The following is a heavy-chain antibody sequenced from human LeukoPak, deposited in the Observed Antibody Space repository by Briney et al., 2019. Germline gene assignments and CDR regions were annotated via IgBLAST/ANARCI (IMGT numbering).Heavy chain of an antibody. CDR3: ARAAWSGYYTSWYY. CDR2: ISSSSSYI. Sequence: PGGSLRLSCAASGFTFSSYSMNWVRQAPGKGLEWVSSISSSSSYIYYADSVKGRFTISRDNAKNSLYLQMNSLRAEDTAVYYCARAAWSGYYTSWYYWGQGTLVTVSS. CDR1: GFTFSSYS. D-gene: IGHD3-3*01. V-gene: IGHV3-21*01. J-gene: IGHJ4*02.